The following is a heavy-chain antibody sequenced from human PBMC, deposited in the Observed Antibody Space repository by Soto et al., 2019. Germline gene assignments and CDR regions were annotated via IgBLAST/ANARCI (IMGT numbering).Heavy chain of an antibody. D-gene: IGHD6-19*01. Sequence: SVKVSCKASGGTFSSYAISWVRQAPGQGLEWMGGIIPIFGTANYAQKFQGRVTITADESTSTAYMELSSLRSEDTAVYYCARVGAVAGKHYYYYGMDVWGQGTTVTVS. V-gene: IGHV1-69*13. J-gene: IGHJ6*02. CDR3: ARVGAVAGKHYYYYGMDV. CDR2: IIPIFGTA. CDR1: GGTFSSYA.